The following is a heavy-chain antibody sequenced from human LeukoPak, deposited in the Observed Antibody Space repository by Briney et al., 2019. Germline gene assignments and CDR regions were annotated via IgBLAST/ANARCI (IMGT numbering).Heavy chain of an antibody. V-gene: IGHV4-39*07. J-gene: IGHJ4*02. CDR3: ARLPAIRYCSSTSCWRGYYFDY. CDR1: GGSISSSSYY. Sequence: SETLSLTCTVSGGSISSSSYYWGWIRQPPGKGLEWIGSIYYSGSTYYNPSLKSRVTISVDTSKNQFSLKLSSVTAADTAVYYCARLPAIRYCSSTSCWRGYYFDYWGQGTLVTVSS. D-gene: IGHD2-2*01. CDR2: IYYSGST.